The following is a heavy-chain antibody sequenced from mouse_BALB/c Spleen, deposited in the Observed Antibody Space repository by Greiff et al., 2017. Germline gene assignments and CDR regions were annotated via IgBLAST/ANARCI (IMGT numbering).Heavy chain of an antibody. CDR2: ISYDGSN. CDR3: ARDGPLYYFDY. CDR1: GYSITSGYY. Sequence: EVKLQQSGPGLVKPSQSLSLTCSVTGYSITSGYYWNWIRQFPGNKLEWMGYISYDGSNNYNPSLKNRISITRDTSKNQFFLKLNSVTTEDTATYYCARDGPLYYFDYWGQGTTLTVSS. J-gene: IGHJ2*01. V-gene: IGHV3-6*02.